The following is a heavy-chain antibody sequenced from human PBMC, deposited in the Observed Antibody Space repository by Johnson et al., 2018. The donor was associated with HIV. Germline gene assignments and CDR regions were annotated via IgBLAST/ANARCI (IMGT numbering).Heavy chain of an antibody. J-gene: IGHJ3*02. V-gene: IGHV3-23*04. CDR1: GFTFDDYG. Sequence: EVQLVESGGGVVRPGGSLRLSCAASGFTFDDYGMSWVRQAPGKGLEWVSAISGSGGSTYYADSRKGRFTISRDNSKNTLHLQMNSLRAEDTAVYYCTTVDCGGDCYSGHAFDIWGQGTMVTVSS. CDR2: ISGSGGST. D-gene: IGHD2-21*01. CDR3: TTVDCGGDCYSGHAFDI.